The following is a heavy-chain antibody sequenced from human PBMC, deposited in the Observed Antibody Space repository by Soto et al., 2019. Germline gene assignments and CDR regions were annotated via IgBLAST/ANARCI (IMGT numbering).Heavy chain of an antibody. J-gene: IGHJ4*02. CDR3: ARDYGDTAMPRLDY. CDR2: ISAYNGNT. D-gene: IGHD5-18*01. Sequence: ASVKVSCKTSGYDFSDKSINWVRQAPGQGLEWLGWISAYNGNTNYAQKLQGRVTMTTDTSTSTAYMELRSLRSDDTAVYYCARDYGDTAMPRLDYWGQGTLVTVSS. V-gene: IGHV1-18*01. CDR1: GYDFSDKS.